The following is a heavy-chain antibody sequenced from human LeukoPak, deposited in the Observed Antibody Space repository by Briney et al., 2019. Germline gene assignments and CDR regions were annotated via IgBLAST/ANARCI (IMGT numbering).Heavy chain of an antibody. D-gene: IGHD2-2*01. Sequence: ASVKVSCKASGYTFTSYYMHWVRQAPGQGLEWMGIINPSGGSTSYAQKFQGRVTMTRDTSTSTVYMELSSLRSEDTAVYYCAREGVVLADSCAFDIWGQGTMVTVSS. CDR1: GYTFTSYY. CDR2: INPSGGST. V-gene: IGHV1-46*01. CDR3: AREGVVLADSCAFDI. J-gene: IGHJ3*02.